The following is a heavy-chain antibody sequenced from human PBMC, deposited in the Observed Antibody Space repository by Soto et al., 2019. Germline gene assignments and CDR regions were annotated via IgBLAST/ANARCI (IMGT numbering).Heavy chain of an antibody. J-gene: IGHJ2*01. V-gene: IGHV3-11*01. Sequence: GGSLRLSCAASGFTFSDYYMTWVRQAPGKALEWIAYISSSGSTTYYADSVKGRFTISRGNGKNSLFLQMSSLRADDTAVYYCARKIDFWGRGTLVTVSS. CDR1: GFTFSDYY. CDR3: ARKIDF. CDR2: ISSSGSTT. D-gene: IGHD3-9*01.